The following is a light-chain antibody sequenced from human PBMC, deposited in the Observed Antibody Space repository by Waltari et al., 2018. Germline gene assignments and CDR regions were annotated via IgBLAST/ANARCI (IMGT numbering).Light chain of an antibody. J-gene: IGLJ3*02. CDR1: SGHSSYA. CDR2: LNSDGSH. CDR3: QTWGTGSWV. V-gene: IGLV4-69*01. Sequence: QLVLTQSPSASASLGASVKLTCPLSSGHSSYAIAWHQQQPAKGPRYLMKLNSDGSHSKGDGIPDRFSGSSSGAERYLTISSLQSEDEADYYCQTWGTGSWVFGGGTKLTVL.